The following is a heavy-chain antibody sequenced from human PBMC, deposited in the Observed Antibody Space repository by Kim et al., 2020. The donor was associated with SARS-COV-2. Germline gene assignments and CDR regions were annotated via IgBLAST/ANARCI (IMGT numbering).Heavy chain of an antibody. CDR1: GGSISSSSYY. V-gene: IGHV4-39*07. Sequence: SETLSLTCTVSGGSISSSSYYWGWIRQPPGKGLEWIGSIYYSGSTYYNPSLKSRVTISVDTSKNQFSLKLSSVTAADTAVYYCARECRNNYDIFTGYYYYGMDVWGQGTTVTVSS. D-gene: IGHD3-9*01. J-gene: IGHJ6*02. CDR3: ARECRNNYDIFTGYYYYGMDV. CDR2: IYYSGST.